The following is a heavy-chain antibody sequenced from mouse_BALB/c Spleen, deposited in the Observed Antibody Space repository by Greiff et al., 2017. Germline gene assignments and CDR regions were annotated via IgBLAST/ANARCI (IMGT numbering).Heavy chain of an antibody. V-gene: IGHV5-6-5*01. CDR3: ARGGLGRLDY. D-gene: IGHD3-1*01. Sequence: EVQRVESGGGLVKPGGSLKLSCAASGFTFSSYAMSWVRQTPEKRLEWVASISSGGSTYYPDSVKGRFTISRDNARNILYLQMSSLRSEDTAMYYCARGGLGRLDYWGQGTTLTVSS. J-gene: IGHJ2*01. CDR2: ISSGGST. CDR1: GFTFSSYA.